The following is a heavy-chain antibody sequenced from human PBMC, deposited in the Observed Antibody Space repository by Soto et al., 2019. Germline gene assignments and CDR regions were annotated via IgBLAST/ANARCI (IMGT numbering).Heavy chain of an antibody. CDR1: GFTFSNYM. CDR2: ISSNGGST. CDR3: ARERGGYSSDF. Sequence: GGSLRLSCAASGFTFSNYMMNWVRQAPGKGLEYVSAISSNGGSTYYANSVKGRFTISRDNSKNTLYLQMGSLRAEDTAVYYCARERGGYSSDFWGQGTLVTVSS. D-gene: IGHD2-15*01. J-gene: IGHJ4*02. V-gene: IGHV3-64*01.